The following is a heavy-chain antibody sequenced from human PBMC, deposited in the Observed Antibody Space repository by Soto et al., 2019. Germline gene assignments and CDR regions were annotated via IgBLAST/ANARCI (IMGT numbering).Heavy chain of an antibody. Sequence: ASVKVSCKASGYTFTSYAMHWVRQAPGQRLEWMGWINAGNGNTKYSQKFQGRVTITRDTSASTAYMELSSLRSEDTAVYYCAIRDYYDSSGPIGGHGAFDIWGQGTMVTVSS. J-gene: IGHJ3*02. V-gene: IGHV1-3*01. CDR3: AIRDYYDSSGPIGGHGAFDI. CDR2: INAGNGNT. D-gene: IGHD3-22*01. CDR1: GYTFTSYA.